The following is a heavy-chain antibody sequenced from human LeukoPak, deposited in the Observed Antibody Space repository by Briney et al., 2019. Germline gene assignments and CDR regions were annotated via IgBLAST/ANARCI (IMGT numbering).Heavy chain of an antibody. Sequence: AGGSLRLSCAASGFTFTSYAMNWVRQAPGKGLEWVSRINSDGSSTSYADSVKGRFTISRDNAKNTLYLQMHSLRAEDTAVYYCARDLKGYCSSTSCYAGNWFDPWGQGTLVAVSS. J-gene: IGHJ5*02. CDR3: ARDLKGYCSSTSCYAGNWFDP. CDR1: GFTFTSYA. CDR2: INSDGSST. V-gene: IGHV3-74*01. D-gene: IGHD2-2*01.